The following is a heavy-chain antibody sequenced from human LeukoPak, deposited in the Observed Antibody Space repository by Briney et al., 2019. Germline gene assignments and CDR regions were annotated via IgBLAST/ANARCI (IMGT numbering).Heavy chain of an antibody. D-gene: IGHD2-2*01. V-gene: IGHV1-69*13. CDR2: IIPIFGTA. J-gene: IGHJ3*02. CDR1: GYTFTSYA. CDR3: ATPLIPDAFDI. Sequence: SVKVSCKASGYTFTSYAIGWVRQAPGQGLEWMGGIIPIFGTANYAQKFQGRVTITADESTSTAYMELSSLRSEDTAVYYCATPLIPDAFDIWGQGTMVTVSS.